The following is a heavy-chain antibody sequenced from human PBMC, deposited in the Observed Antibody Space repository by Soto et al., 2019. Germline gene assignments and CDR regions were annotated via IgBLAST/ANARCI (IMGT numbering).Heavy chain of an antibody. CDR1: GFTFRSYA. CDR2: ISGSGGST. J-gene: IGHJ4*02. Sequence: EVQLLESGGGLVQRGGSLRLSCVASGFTFRSYAMSWVRQAPGKGLEWVSTISGSGGSTYYADSVKGRFTISRDNSKSTLYLQMNSLRAEDTAVYYCAKPPYSGFDYWGQGTLVTVSS. D-gene: IGHD5-12*01. V-gene: IGHV3-23*01. CDR3: AKPPYSGFDY.